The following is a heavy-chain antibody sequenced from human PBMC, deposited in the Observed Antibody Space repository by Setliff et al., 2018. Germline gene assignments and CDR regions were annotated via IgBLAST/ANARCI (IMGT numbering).Heavy chain of an antibody. D-gene: IGHD6-6*01. CDR2: LHTSGST. J-gene: IGHJ5*02. V-gene: IGHV4-61*02. CDR1: GGSISSGSYY. CDR3: ARWSSTRFDP. Sequence: PSETLSLTCAVSGGSISSGSYYWSWIRQPAGKGLEWVGRLHTSGSTNYNPSLKGRVTISVDTSRNQFSLNLTSVTAADTAVYYCARWSSTRFDPWGQGTLVTVSS.